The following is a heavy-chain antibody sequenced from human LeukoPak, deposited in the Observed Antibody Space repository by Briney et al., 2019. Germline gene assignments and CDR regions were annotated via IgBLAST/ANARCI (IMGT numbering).Heavy chain of an antibody. V-gene: IGHV4-39*07. J-gene: IGHJ4*02. CDR2: IYYSGST. D-gene: IGHD3-10*01. CDR3: ARASRLILWFGELSGPLPN. Sequence: SGTLSLTCTVSGGSISSSSYYWGWIRQPPGKGLEWIGSIYYSGSTYYNPSLKSRVTISVDTSKNQFSLKLSSVTAADTAVYYCARASRLILWFGELSGPLPNWGQGTLVTVSS. CDR1: GGSISSSSYY.